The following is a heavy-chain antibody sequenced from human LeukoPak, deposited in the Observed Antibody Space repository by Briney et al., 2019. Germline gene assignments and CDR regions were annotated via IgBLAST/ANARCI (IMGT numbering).Heavy chain of an antibody. Sequence: ASVKVSCKASGYTFTSYGISWVRQAPGQGLEWMGWISAYNGNTNYAQKLQGRVTMTTDTSMSTAYMELRSLRSDDTAVYYCARAYYDFWSGYYYFDYWGQGTLVTVSS. CDR2: ISAYNGNT. V-gene: IGHV1-18*01. D-gene: IGHD3-3*01. CDR1: GYTFTSYG. CDR3: ARAYYDFWSGYYYFDY. J-gene: IGHJ4*02.